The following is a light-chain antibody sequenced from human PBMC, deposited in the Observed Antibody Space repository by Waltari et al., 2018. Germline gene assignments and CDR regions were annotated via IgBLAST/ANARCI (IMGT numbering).Light chain of an antibody. CDR2: QDS. CDR1: KLGDKF. CDR3: QAWDSTTVV. V-gene: IGLV3-1*01. J-gene: IGLJ2*01. Sequence: SYELTQPPSVSVSPGQTASITCSGDKLGDKFACWYQQRPGQAPGLVMYQDSKRTSGIPGRFSGSNSGNTATLTVSGTQAMDEADYYCQAWDSTTVVFGGGTKLTVL.